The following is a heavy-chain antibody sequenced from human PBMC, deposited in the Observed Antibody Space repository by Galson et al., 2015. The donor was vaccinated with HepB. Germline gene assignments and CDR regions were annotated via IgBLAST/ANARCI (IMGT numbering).Heavy chain of an antibody. CDR2: MNPNSGNT. V-gene: IGHV1-8*01. Sequence: SVKVSCKASGYTFTSYDINWVRQATGQGLEWMGWMNPNSGNTGYAQKFQGRVTMTRNTSISTAYMELSSLRSEDTAVYYCARGHTSYGWRMGYVWGQGTMVTVSS. J-gene: IGHJ3*01. D-gene: IGHD3-10*01. CDR1: GYTFTSYD. CDR3: ARGHTSYGWRMGYV.